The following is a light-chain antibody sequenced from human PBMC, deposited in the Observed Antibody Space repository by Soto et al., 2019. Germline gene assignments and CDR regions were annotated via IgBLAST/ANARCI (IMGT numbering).Light chain of an antibody. CDR1: QSVSSY. J-gene: IGKJ4*01. Sequence: EIVLTQSPATLSLSPGERATLSCRASQSVSSYLAWYQQKPGQAPRLLIYDASNRATGIPARFSGSGSGTDFTLNISILEPEDFAVYYCQQRSNWPPLTFGGGTKVEIK. V-gene: IGKV3-11*01. CDR3: QQRSNWPPLT. CDR2: DAS.